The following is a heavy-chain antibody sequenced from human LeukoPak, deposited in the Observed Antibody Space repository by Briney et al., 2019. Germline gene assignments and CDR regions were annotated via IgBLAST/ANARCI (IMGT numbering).Heavy chain of an antibody. D-gene: IGHD6-13*01. CDR3: TREIAAAGSNY. Sequence: GGSLRLSCVVSGFTVSSNYMSWVRQAPGKGLEWVSVIFSGGSTYCADSVKGRFAISRDNSKNTLYLQMNSLRAEDTAVYYCTREIAAAGSNYWGQGTLVTVSS. CDR2: IFSGGST. CDR1: GFTVSSNY. J-gene: IGHJ4*02. V-gene: IGHV3-66*01.